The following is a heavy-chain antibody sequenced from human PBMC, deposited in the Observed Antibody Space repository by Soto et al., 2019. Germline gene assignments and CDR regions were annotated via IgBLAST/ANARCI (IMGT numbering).Heavy chain of an antibody. CDR1: GGSISSGGYY. V-gene: IGHV4-31*03. CDR3: ARVWAYYYDSSGYTFDY. CDR2: IYYSGST. D-gene: IGHD3-22*01. Sequence: SETLSLTCTVSGGSISSGGYYWSWIRQHPGKGLEWIGYIYYSGSTYYNPSLKSRVTISVDTSKNQFSLKLSSVTAADTAVYYCARVWAYYYDSSGYTFDYWGQGTLVTVSS. J-gene: IGHJ4*02.